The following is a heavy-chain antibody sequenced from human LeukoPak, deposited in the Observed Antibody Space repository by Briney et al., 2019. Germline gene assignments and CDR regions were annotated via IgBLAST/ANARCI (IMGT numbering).Heavy chain of an antibody. V-gene: IGHV3-23*01. Sequence: GGSLRLSCAASGFTFSSYAMSWVRQAPGKGLEWVSAISGSGGSTYYADSVKGRFTISRDNSKNTLYLQMNSLRAEDTAVYYCAKVGDCSSTSCLDDAFDIWGQGTMVTVSS. CDR2: ISGSGGST. J-gene: IGHJ3*02. D-gene: IGHD2-2*01. CDR1: GFTFSSYA. CDR3: AKVGDCSSTSCLDDAFDI.